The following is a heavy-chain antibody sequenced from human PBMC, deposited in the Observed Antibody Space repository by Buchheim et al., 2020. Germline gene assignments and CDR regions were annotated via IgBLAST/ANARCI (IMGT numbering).Heavy chain of an antibody. Sequence: QLQESGPGLVKPSETLSLTCTVSGASIITNSYFWGWIRQPPGKGLEWIGNIFYSGPTYYNPSLRSRVTLSVDTSKNQFSLKMKFVTAADTAMYYCARSNGYGDPWYFDLWGQGTL. J-gene: IGHJ4*02. CDR2: IFYSGPT. D-gene: IGHD4-17*01. V-gene: IGHV4-39*01. CDR3: ARSNGYGDPWYFDL. CDR1: GASIITNSYF.